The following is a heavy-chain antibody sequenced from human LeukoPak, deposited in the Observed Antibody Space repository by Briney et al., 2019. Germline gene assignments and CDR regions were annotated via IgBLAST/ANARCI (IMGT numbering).Heavy chain of an antibody. Sequence: LRLSCAASGFPFDDYAMHWVRQAPGKGLEWVSGISWNSGSIGYADSVKGRFTISRDNAKNSLYLQMNSLRAEDTALYYCAKDSAAASFDYWGQGTLVTVSS. V-gene: IGHV3-9*01. J-gene: IGHJ4*02. D-gene: IGHD2-2*01. CDR1: GFPFDDYA. CDR3: AKDSAAASFDY. CDR2: ISWNSGSI.